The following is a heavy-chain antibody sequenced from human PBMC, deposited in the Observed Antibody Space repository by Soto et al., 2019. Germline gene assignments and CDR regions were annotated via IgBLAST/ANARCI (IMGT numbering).Heavy chain of an antibody. CDR3: AKFIEVWGSWAGYFDF. CDR2: ISGSGGST. J-gene: IGHJ4*02. CDR1: GFTFSSYA. D-gene: IGHD6-19*01. V-gene: IGHV3-23*01. Sequence: GGSLRLSCAASGFTFSSYAMSWVRQAPGKGLEWVSAISGSGGSTYYADSVKGRFTISRDNSKNTLYLQMNSLRAEDTAVYYCAKFIEVWGSWAGYFDFWAQGNLVTVSS.